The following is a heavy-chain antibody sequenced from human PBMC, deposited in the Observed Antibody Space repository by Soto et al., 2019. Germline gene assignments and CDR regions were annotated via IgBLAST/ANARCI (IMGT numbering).Heavy chain of an antibody. V-gene: IGHV4-61*01. CDR2: LYYSGST. CDR3: ARGQAFWTGYYRMPYYFDY. CDR1: DGSVSSGSYY. D-gene: IGHD3-3*01. J-gene: IGHJ4*02. Sequence: SETLSLTCTVSDGSVSSGSYYWSWIRQPPGKGLEYIGYLYYSGSTNYDPSLKSRVTISVDTPKNQFSLELTSVTAADTAVYYCARGQAFWTGYYRMPYYFDYWGQGTLVTVSS.